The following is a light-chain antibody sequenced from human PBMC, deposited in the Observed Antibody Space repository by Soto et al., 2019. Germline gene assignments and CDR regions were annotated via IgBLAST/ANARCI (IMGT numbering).Light chain of an antibody. V-gene: IGLV1-40*01. Sequence: QSVLTQPPSVSGAPGQRVTISCTGSSSNIGAGYDVHWYQQLPGTAHKLLIYGNSNRPSGVPDRCSGSKSGTSASLDITGLQAEDADDYYCQSYDSSLSGWVFGGGTKLTVL. CDR2: GNS. CDR3: QSYDSSLSGWV. CDR1: SSNIGAGYD. J-gene: IGLJ3*02.